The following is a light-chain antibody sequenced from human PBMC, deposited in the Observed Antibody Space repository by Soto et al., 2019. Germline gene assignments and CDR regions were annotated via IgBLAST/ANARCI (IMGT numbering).Light chain of an antibody. CDR3: QQYKNWPPIT. CDR1: QSLSGN. V-gene: IGKV3-15*01. J-gene: IGKJ5*01. Sequence: EIVMTQSPATLAGSPGETVTLSCRASQSLSGNLAWYQQKPGQAPRLLIFRASTRATGVPARFSGRGSGTEFTLTISGLQSEDFAVYYCQQYKNWPPITFGQGTRLEIK. CDR2: RAS.